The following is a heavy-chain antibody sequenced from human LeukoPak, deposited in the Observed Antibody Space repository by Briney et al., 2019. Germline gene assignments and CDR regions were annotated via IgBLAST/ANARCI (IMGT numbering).Heavy chain of an antibody. V-gene: IGHV3-23*01. CDR2: ISGSGGST. D-gene: IGHD6-13*01. CDR3: AKFIAAPFYFDY. CDR1: GFTFSSYV. J-gene: IGHJ4*02. Sequence: PGGSLRLSCAASGFTFSSYVLNWVRQAPGKGLEWVSAISGSGGSTYYADSVKGRFTISRDNAKNSLYLQMNSLRAEDTAVYYCAKFIAAPFYFDYWGQGTLVTVSS.